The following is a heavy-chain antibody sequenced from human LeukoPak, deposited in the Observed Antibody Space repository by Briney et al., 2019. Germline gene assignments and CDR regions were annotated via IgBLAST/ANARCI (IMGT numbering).Heavy chain of an antibody. J-gene: IGHJ6*03. CDR3: ARGCGFGSWYPPSFYMDV. Sequence: ASVKVSCKASGYTFTRYDINWVRQATGQGLEWMGWMNPNSGDTGYAQNFQGRVTMTRDTSINTAYMELSSLRSEDTAVYYCARGCGFGSWYPPSFYMDVWGKGTTVTVSS. D-gene: IGHD6-13*01. CDR1: GYTFTRYD. CDR2: MNPNSGDT. V-gene: IGHV1-8*01.